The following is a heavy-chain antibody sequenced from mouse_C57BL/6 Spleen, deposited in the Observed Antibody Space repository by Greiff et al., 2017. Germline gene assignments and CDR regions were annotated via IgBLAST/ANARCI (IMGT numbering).Heavy chain of an antibody. CDR2: INSDGGST. CDR1: EYEFPSHD. J-gene: IGHJ1*03. D-gene: IGHD2-3*01. V-gene: IGHV5-2*03. CDR3: ARQGNYDGYYDWYFDV. Sequence: DVMLVESGGGLVQPGESLKLSCESNEYEFPSHDMSWVRKTPEKRLELVAAINSDGGSTYYPEPMERRFNISRDNTKKTLYRQMSRLRSEDTAVYYWARQGNYDGYYDWYFDVWGTGTTVTVSS.